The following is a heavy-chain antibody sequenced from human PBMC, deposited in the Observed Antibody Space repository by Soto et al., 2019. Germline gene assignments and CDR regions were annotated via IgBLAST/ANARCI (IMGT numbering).Heavy chain of an antibody. D-gene: IGHD4-4*01. CDR1: GGSFSGYY. J-gene: IGHJ6*02. CDR3: ARIFVTVTGWYYYYGMDV. CDR2: INHSGST. V-gene: IGHV4-34*01. Sequence: QVQLQQWGAGLLKPSETLSLTCAVYGGSFSGYYWSWIRQPPGKGLEWIGEINHSGSTNYNPSLKSRVTISVDTSKNQFSLKLSSVTAADTAVYYCARIFVTVTGWYYYYGMDVWGQGTTVTVSS.